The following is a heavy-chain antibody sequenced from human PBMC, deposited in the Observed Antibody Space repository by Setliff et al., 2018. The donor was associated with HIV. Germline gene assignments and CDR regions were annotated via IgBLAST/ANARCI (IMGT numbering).Heavy chain of an antibody. CDR3: ARDGHYYDSSGYLVWSYYFDY. CDR1: GFTFDDYG. Sequence: GGSLRLSCAASGFTFDDYGLSWVRQAPGQGLEWVSGINWNGGSTGYADSVKGRLTISTDNAKNSLYLQMNSLRGEYTALYYCARDGHYYDSSGYLVWSYYFDYMGQGTLDTVSS. J-gene: IGHJ4*02. CDR2: INWNGGST. D-gene: IGHD3-22*01. V-gene: IGHV3-20*04.